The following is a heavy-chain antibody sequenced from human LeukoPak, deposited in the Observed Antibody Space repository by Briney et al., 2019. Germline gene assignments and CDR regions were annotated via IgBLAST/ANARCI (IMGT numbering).Heavy chain of an antibody. CDR2: IYTSGST. CDR1: GGSISSGSYY. Sequence: SETLSLTCTVSGGSISSGSYYWSWIRQPAGKGLEWIGRIYTSGSTNYNPSLKSRVTMSVDTSKNQFSLKLNSVTAADTAVYYCAGDYYGSGAYNWFDPWGQGTLVTVSS. D-gene: IGHD3-10*01. J-gene: IGHJ5*02. CDR3: AGDYYGSGAYNWFDP. V-gene: IGHV4-61*02.